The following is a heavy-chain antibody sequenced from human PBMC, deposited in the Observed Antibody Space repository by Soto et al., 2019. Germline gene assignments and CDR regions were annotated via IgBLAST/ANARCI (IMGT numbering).Heavy chain of an antibody. D-gene: IGHD2-15*01. CDR3: ARXGGGLLGYCSGGSCSDI. V-gene: IGHV1-2*02. CDR1: GYTFTGYY. CDR2: INPNSGGT. Sequence: ASVKVSCKASGYTFTGYYMHWVRQAPGQGLEWMGWINPNSGGTNYAQKFQGRVTMTRDTSISTAYMELSRLRSDDTAVYYCARXGGGLLGYCSGGSCSDIWGQGTMVTVSS. J-gene: IGHJ3*02.